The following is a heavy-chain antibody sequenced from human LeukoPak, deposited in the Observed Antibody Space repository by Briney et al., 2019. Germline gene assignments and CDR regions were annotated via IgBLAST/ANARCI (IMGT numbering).Heavy chain of an antibody. V-gene: IGHV3-30*02. D-gene: IGHD5-18*01. J-gene: IGHJ4*02. CDR2: IRKDGSGT. CDR3: AKGDSYGFDY. CDR1: GFIFSNSV. Sequence: GGSLRLSCVASGFIFSNSVMHWVRRAPGKGLEWVAFIRKDGSGTYYADSVKGRFTISRDNSKNTVHLQMSSLGAEDTAVYYCAKGDSYGFDYWGQGSLVTVSS.